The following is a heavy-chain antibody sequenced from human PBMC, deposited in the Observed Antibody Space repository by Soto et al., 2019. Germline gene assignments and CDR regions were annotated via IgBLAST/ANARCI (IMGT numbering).Heavy chain of an antibody. D-gene: IGHD4-17*01. V-gene: IGHV1-3*01. CDR2: IIAGNGDT. Sequence: QVQLVQSGAEVKKPGASVKVSCKTSGFTFTSYGVHWVRQAPGQRLEWMGWIIAGNGDTKYSQQFKGRVTISSDTSASVVYLELSGLRSEDTALYYCARYTVERLFDYWGQGTLVTVSS. J-gene: IGHJ4*02. CDR1: GFTFTSYG. CDR3: ARYTVERLFDY.